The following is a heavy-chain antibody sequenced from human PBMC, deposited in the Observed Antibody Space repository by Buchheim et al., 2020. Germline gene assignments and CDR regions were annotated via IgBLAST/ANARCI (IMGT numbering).Heavy chain of an antibody. CDR1: GFTFSSYW. V-gene: IGHV3-74*01. J-gene: IGHJ4*02. D-gene: IGHD2-15*01. CDR3: ARDSRRDRMGYCSGGSCYGIDY. CDR2: INSDGSST. Sequence: EVQLVESGGGLVQPGGSLRLSCAASGFTFSSYWMHWVRQAPGKGLVWVSHINSDGSSTSYADSVKGRFTISRDNAKNTLYLQMNSLRAEDTAVYYCARDSRRDRMGYCSGGSCYGIDYWGQGTL.